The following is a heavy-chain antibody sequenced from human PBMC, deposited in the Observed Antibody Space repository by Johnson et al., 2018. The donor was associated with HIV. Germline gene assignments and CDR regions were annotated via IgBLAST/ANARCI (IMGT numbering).Heavy chain of an antibody. CDR3: VRGGLGYQNFHDRFDV. CDR1: GITVGTNY. Sequence: QVQLVESGGGLVQPGGSLRLSCAASGITVGTNYMSWVRQAPGKGLEWVAFIRYDGSNKYYADSVKGRFTISRDNAKNSLYLQMDSLGPEDTALYYCVRGGLGYQNFHDRFDVWGQGTVVTVSS. D-gene: IGHD3-16*02. CDR2: IRYDGSNK. V-gene: IGHV3-30*02. J-gene: IGHJ3*01.